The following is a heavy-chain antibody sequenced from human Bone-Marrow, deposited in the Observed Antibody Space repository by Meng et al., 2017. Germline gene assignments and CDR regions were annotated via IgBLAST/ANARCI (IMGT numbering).Heavy chain of an antibody. CDR2: ISAYNGNT. D-gene: IGHD6-19*01. Sequence: GESLKVSCKASGGTFSSYAISWVRQAPGQGLEWMGWISAYNGNTNYAQKLQGRVTMTTDTSTSTAYMELRSLRSDDTAVYYCARDSLRSGWYRLYYYYYGMDVWGQGTTVTVSS. CDR1: GGTFSSYA. J-gene: IGHJ6*02. V-gene: IGHV1-18*01. CDR3: ARDSLRSGWYRLYYYYYGMDV.